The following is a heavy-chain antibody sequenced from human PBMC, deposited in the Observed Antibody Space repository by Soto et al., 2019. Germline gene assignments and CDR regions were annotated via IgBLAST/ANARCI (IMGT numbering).Heavy chain of an antibody. Sequence: QVQLQQWGAGLLKPSETLSLTCAVYGGSFCGYYWSWMRQPPGKGLEWIGEINHSGSTNYSPSHKSRVTISVDTPKNQFSLKLSSVTAADTAVYYCAKAYSSPFPTPYYHYNMDVWGKGTTVTVSS. CDR1: GGSFCGYY. J-gene: IGHJ6*03. D-gene: IGHD6-13*01. V-gene: IGHV4-34*01. CDR3: AKAYSSPFPTPYYHYNMDV. CDR2: INHSGST.